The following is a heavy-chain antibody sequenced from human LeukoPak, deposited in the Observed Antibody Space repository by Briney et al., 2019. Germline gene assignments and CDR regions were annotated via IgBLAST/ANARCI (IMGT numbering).Heavy chain of an antibody. CDR1: GYTFTSYD. CDR2: MNPNSGNT. V-gene: IGHV1-8*01. D-gene: IGHD3-10*01. Sequence: ASVKVSCKASGYTFTSYDINWVRHATGQGLEWMGWMNPNSGNTGYAQKFQGRVTMTRSTSISTAYMELSSLRSEDTAVYYCARGPLRLLWFGELLPNWFDPWGQGTLVTVSS. J-gene: IGHJ5*02. CDR3: ARGPLRLLWFGELLPNWFDP.